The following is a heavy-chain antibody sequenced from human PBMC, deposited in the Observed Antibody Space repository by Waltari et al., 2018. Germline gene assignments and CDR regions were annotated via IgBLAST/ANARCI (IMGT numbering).Heavy chain of an antibody. CDR3: ARRGNGSSWYGYYYYMDV. J-gene: IGHJ6*03. V-gene: IGHV1-69*04. CDR1: GGTFSSYA. CDR2: IIPILGIA. D-gene: IGHD6-13*01. Sequence: QVQLVQSGAEVKKPGSSVKVSCKASGGTFSSYAISWVRQAPGQGLEWMGGIIPILGIANYAQKFQGRVTITADESTSTAYMELSSLRSEDTAVYYCARRGNGSSWYGYYYYMDVWGKGTTVTVSS.